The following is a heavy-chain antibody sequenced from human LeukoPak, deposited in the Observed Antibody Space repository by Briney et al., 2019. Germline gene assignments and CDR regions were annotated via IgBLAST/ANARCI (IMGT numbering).Heavy chain of an antibody. CDR1: GFTFSDYA. J-gene: IGHJ4*02. D-gene: IGHD1-26*01. V-gene: IGHV3-21*01. CDR2: MSSSSGLI. Sequence: GGSLRLSCAASGFTFSDYAMNWVRQAPGKGLEWVSSMSSSSGLIYYGDSVKGRFTVSRDNAKRSLYLQMNSLRADDTAVYYCAREFDGSASGAGYWGQGTLVTVSS. CDR3: AREFDGSASGAGY.